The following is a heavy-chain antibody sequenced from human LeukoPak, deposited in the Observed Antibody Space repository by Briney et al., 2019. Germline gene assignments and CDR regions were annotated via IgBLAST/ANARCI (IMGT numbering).Heavy chain of an antibody. CDR2: IYPGDSET. CDR3: ARLSTPGSDWYGYYFDY. J-gene: IGHJ4*02. V-gene: IGHV5-51*01. D-gene: IGHD6-19*01. CDR1: GYSFTSSW. Sequence: GESLKISCKGSGYSFTSSWVGWVRQMPGKGLEWMGIIYPGDSETRYSPSFQGQVTISADRSISTAYLQWSSLKASDSAMYYCARLSTPGSDWYGYYFDYWGQGTLVTVSS.